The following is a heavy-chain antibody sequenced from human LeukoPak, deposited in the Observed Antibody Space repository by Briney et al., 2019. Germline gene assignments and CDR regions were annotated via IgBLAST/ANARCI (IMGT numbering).Heavy chain of an antibody. J-gene: IGHJ4*02. CDR3: ARLAAAHHFDY. CDR2: IYSGGST. D-gene: IGHD6-13*01. V-gene: IGHV3-66*04. Sequence: PGGSLRLSCAASGLTVGSNYMTWVRQAPGKGLQWVSVIYSGGSTYYADSVKGRFTISRDNSKNTLYLQMNSLRAEDTAVYYCARLAAAHHFDYWGQGTLVPVSS. CDR1: GLTVGSNY.